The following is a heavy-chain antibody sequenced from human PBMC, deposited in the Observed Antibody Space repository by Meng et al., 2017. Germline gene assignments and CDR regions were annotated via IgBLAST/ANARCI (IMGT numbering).Heavy chain of an antibody. CDR3: ASGSQWLFPY. Sequence: VQLVGCGGGVGQPGRSLGPSCAVSGFTFSCYSMHWVRQAPGKGLEWVAVISYDGSNKYYADSVKGRFTISRDNSKNTLYLQMNSLRAEDTAVYYCASGSQWLFPYWGQGTLVTVSS. D-gene: IGHD6-19*01. CDR1: GFTFSCYS. J-gene: IGHJ4*02. CDR2: ISYDGSNK. V-gene: IGHV3-30*01.